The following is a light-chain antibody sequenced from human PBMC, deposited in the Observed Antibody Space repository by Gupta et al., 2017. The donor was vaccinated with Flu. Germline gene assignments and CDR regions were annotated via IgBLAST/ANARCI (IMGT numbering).Light chain of an antibody. Sequence: DIQVTQSPSALSASVGDRVTISCRASQDISDYLAWYQQKPGKVPTLLIYGGSALQSGVPSRFSGSRSGTEFTLTISSLQPEDVAVYYCQSYDSVPFPFGPETELDLK. CDR1: QDISDY. V-gene: IGKV1-27*01. CDR2: GGS. CDR3: QSYDSVPFP. J-gene: IGKJ3*01.